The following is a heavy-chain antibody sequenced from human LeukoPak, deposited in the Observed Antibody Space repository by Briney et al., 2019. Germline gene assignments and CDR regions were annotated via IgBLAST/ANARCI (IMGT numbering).Heavy chain of an antibody. CDR3: ASGYDSLYYFDY. V-gene: IGHV4-4*07. Sequence: SETLSLTCTVSGGSISSYYWSWIRQPAGKGLEWIGSIYHSGSTYYNPSLKSRVTISVDTSKNQFSLKLSSVTAADTAVYYCASGYDSLYYFDYWGQGTLVTVSS. J-gene: IGHJ4*02. D-gene: IGHD5-12*01. CDR2: IYHSGST. CDR1: GGSISSYY.